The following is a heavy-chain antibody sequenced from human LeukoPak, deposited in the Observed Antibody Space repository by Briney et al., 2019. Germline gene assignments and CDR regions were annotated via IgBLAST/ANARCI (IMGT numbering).Heavy chain of an antibody. CDR1: GFTFSNYG. D-gene: IGHD6-6*01. CDR2: ISGSGSSI. V-gene: IGHV3-48*01. J-gene: IGHJ4*02. Sequence: GGSLRLSCEASGFTFSNYGMNWVRQAPGRGLEWLSYISGSGSSIYYADSVKGRFTISRDNGKDSLFLQMNSLRAEDTALYYCARGGAARPDYWGQGTLVTVSS. CDR3: ARGGAARPDY.